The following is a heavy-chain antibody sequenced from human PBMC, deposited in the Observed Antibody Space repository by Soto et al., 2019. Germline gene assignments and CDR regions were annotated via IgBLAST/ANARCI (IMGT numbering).Heavy chain of an antibody. CDR1: GCTFTGYY. J-gene: IGHJ6*02. Sequence: ASVKVSCKASGCTFTGYYMHWVRQAPGQGLEGMGWINPNSGGTNYAQKFQGWVTMTRDTSISTVYMELSSLRSEDTAVYYCATNPSKGTTADYYYGMDVWGQGTTVTVSS. CDR2: INPNSGGT. CDR3: ATNPSKGTTADYYYGMDV. V-gene: IGHV1-2*04. D-gene: IGHD1-26*01.